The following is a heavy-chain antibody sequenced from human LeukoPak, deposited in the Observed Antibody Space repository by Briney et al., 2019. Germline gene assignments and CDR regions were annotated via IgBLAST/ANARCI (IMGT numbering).Heavy chain of an antibody. Sequence: ASVKVSCKASGYTFTSYYMHWVRQAPGQGLEWMGINNPSGGSTSYAQKFQGRVTMTRDTSTSTVYMELSSLRAEDTAVYYCAREGIAAAGTSTGVDNWFDPWGQGTLVTVSS. D-gene: IGHD6-13*01. J-gene: IGHJ5*02. CDR3: AREGIAAAGTSTGVDNWFDP. CDR1: GYTFTSYY. V-gene: IGHV1-46*01. CDR2: NNPSGGST.